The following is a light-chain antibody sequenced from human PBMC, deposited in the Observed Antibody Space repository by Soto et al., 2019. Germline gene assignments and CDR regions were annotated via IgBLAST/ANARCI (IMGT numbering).Light chain of an antibody. CDR3: SSYAGSIYWV. Sequence: SALTQPPSASGSPGQSVTISCTGTSSDVGGYNYVSWYQQHPGKAPKLMIYDVIKRPSGVPDRFSGSKSGNTASLTVSGLQAEDEADYYCSSYAGSIYWVFGGGTKL. J-gene: IGLJ3*02. V-gene: IGLV2-8*01. CDR1: SSDVGGYNY. CDR2: DVI.